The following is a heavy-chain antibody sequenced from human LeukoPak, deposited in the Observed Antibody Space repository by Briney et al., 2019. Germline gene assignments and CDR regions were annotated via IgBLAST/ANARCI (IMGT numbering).Heavy chain of an antibody. D-gene: IGHD4/OR15-4a*01. J-gene: IGHJ4*02. CDR1: GFTFSRYA. CDR3: ADPPNADY. CDR2: IGGSDGRT. V-gene: IGHV3-23*01. Sequence: GGSLRLSCAASGFTFSRYAMSRVRQAPGKGLEWVSSIGGSDGRTYYAKSVMGRFTISRDNSKNTLSLQMNSLRVEDTAVYFCADPPNADYWGQGTLVTVS.